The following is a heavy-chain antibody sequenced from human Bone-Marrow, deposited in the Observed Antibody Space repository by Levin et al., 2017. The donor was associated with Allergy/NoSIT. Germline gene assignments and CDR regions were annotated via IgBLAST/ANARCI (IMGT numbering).Heavy chain of an antibody. J-gene: IGHJ4*02. CDR3: TGTVVTLSHFDY. D-gene: IGHD4-23*01. CDR1: GFTFGDYA. Sequence: GGSLRLSCTASGFTFGDYAMSWFRQAPGKGLEWVGFIRSKAYGGTTEYAASVKGRFTISRDDSKSIAYLQMNSLKTEDTAVYYCTGTVVTLSHFDYWGQGTLVTVSS. CDR2: IRSKAYGGTT. V-gene: IGHV3-49*03.